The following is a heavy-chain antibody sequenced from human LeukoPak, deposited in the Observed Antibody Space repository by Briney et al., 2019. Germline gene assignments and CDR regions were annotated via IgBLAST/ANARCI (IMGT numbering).Heavy chain of an antibody. CDR2: IYSGGST. D-gene: IGHD1-20*01. CDR1: GFTVSSNY. CDR3: ARVRYNWNDGYYYGMDV. V-gene: IGHV3-66*01. Sequence: GGSLILSCAASGFTVSSNYMSWVRQAPGKGLEWVSVIYSGGSTYYADSVKGRFTISRDNSKNTLYLQMNSLRAEDTAVYYCARVRYNWNDGYYYGMDVWGQGTTVTVSS. J-gene: IGHJ6*02.